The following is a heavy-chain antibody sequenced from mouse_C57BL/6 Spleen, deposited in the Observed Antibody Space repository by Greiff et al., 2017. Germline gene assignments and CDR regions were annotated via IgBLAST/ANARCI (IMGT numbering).Heavy chain of an antibody. Sequence: QVQLQQSGAELVKPGASVKISCKASGYTFTDYYINWVKQRPGQGLEWIGKIGPGSGSTYYNEKFKGKATLTADKSSSTSEDSAVYFCARDGTTETRYFDVWGTGTTVTVSS. V-gene: IGHV1-77*01. CDR2: IGPGSGST. CDR1: GYTFTDYY. D-gene: IGHD1-1*01. J-gene: IGHJ1*03. CDR3: ARDGTTETRYFDV.